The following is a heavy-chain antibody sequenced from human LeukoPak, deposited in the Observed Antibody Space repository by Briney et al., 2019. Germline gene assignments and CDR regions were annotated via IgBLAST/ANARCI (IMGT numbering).Heavy chain of an antibody. Sequence: PGGSLRLSCAVSGFTFSNYGATWVRQATGRGVEWVSIVTPDGAATYYADSVTGRFTISRDNSNSTLSLQLSSLSAEDTALYYCAKDRHCSGESRSSDRWGQGTLVIVSS. J-gene: IGHJ1*01. CDR3: AKDRHCSGESRSSDR. D-gene: IGHD2-8*02. CDR2: VTPDGAAT. V-gene: IGHV3-23*01. CDR1: GFTFSNYG.